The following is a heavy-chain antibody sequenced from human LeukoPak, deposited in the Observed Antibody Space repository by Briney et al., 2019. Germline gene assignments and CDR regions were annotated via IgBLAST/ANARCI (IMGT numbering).Heavy chain of an antibody. CDR2: IWYDGSNK. D-gene: IGHD6-13*01. Sequence: GRSLRLSCAASGFTFSSYGMHWVRQAPGKGLEWVAVIWYDGSNKYYADSVKGRFTISRDNSKNTLYLQMNGLRAEDTAVYYCARDYYSSSWYLFDYWGQGTLVAVSS. J-gene: IGHJ4*02. V-gene: IGHV3-33*01. CDR1: GFTFSSYG. CDR3: ARDYYSSSWYLFDY.